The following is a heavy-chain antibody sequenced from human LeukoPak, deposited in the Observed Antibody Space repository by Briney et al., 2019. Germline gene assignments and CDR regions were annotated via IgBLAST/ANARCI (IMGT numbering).Heavy chain of an antibody. CDR3: AKGDYYDSTDLDY. D-gene: IGHD3-22*01. CDR2: ISNSGATT. CDR1: GFTFSSYA. V-gene: IGHV3-23*01. Sequence: GGSLRLSCAASGFTFSSYAMSWVRQAPGKGLEWVSAISNSGATTYCADSVKGRSTIPRDNSRNTLYLQMNSLRAQDTAVYYCAKGDYYDSTDLDYWGQGTLVTVSS. J-gene: IGHJ4*02.